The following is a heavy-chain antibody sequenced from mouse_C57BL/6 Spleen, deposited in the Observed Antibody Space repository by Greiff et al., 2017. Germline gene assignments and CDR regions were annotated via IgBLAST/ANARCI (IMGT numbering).Heavy chain of an antibody. Sequence: QVQLQQPGAELVMPGASVKLSCKASGYTFTSYWMHWVKQRPGQGLEWIGEIDPSDSYTNYNQKFKGKSTLTVDKSSSTAYMQLSNLTSEDSAVYDCARKKATTSYCLDYWGQGTSLTVSS. CDR3: ARKKATTSYCLDY. CDR1: GYTFTSYW. J-gene: IGHJ2*02. D-gene: IGHD3-2*02. CDR2: IDPSDSYT. V-gene: IGHV1-69*01.